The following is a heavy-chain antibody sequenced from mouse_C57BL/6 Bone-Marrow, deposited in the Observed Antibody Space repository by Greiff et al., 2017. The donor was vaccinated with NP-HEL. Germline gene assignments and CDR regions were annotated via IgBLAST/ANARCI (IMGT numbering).Heavy chain of an antibody. D-gene: IGHD1-1*01. J-gene: IGHJ1*03. CDR1: GFSLTSYG. V-gene: IGHV2-9*01. CDR3: AKHDTTVVAPGYFDV. CDR2: IWGGGST. Sequence: VQGVESGPGLVAPSQSLSITCTVSGFSLTSYGVDWVRQPPGKGLEWLGVIWGGGSTNYNSALMSRLSISKDNSKSQVFLKMNSLQTDDTARYYCAKHDTTVVAPGYFDVWGTGTTVTVSS.